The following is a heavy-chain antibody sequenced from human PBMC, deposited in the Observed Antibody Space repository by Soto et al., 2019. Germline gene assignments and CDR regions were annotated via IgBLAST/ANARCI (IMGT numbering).Heavy chain of an antibody. CDR3: AYLPNRTTGTTYYYYYGMDV. J-gene: IGHJ6*02. V-gene: IGHV1-69*13. Sequence: GASVKVSCKASGGTFSSYAISWVRQAPGQGVEWMGGIIPIFGTANYAQKFQGRVTITADESTSTAYMELSSLRSEDTAVYYCAYLPNRTTGTTYYYYYGMDVWGQGTTVTVSS. CDR2: IIPIFGTA. D-gene: IGHD1-1*01. CDR1: GGTFSSYA.